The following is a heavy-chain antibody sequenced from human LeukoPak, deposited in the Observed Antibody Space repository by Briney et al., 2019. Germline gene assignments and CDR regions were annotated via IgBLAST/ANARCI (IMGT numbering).Heavy chain of an antibody. CDR3: ARDLYYYGSGVGYYYYGMDV. Sequence: SETLSLTCTLSGGSISSYYWSWIRQPPGKGLEWIGYIYYSGSTNYNPSLKSRVTISVDTSKNQFSLKLSSVTAADTAVYYCARDLYYYGSGVGYYYYGMDVWGQGTTVTVSS. D-gene: IGHD3-10*01. CDR2: IYYSGST. CDR1: GGSISSYY. V-gene: IGHV4-59*01. J-gene: IGHJ6*02.